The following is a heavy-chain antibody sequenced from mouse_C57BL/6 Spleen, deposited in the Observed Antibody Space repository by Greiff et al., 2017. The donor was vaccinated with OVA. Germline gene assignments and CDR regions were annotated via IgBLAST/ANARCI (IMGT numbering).Heavy chain of an antibody. CDR1: GYTFTSYW. J-gene: IGHJ2*01. CDR2: IDPSDSET. V-gene: IGHV1-52*01. CDR3: ARNRRDYFDY. Sequence: VQLQQPGAELVRPGSSVKLSCKASGYTFTSYWMHWVKQRPIQGLEWIGNIDPSDSETHYNQKFKDKATLTVDKPSSTAYMQLSSLTSEDSAVYYCARNRRDYFDYWGQGTTLTVSS.